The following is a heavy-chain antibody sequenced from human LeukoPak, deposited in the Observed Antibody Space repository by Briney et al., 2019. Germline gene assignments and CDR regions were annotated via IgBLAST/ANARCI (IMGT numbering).Heavy chain of an antibody. CDR3: ARDQYYDYVWGSYRYTPRAFDI. CDR1: GGSISSSNW. CDR2: IYHSGST. J-gene: IGHJ3*02. D-gene: IGHD3-16*02. Sequence: SETLSLTCAVSGGSISSSNWWSWVRQPPGKGLEWIGEIYHSGSTNYNPSLKSRVTISVDKSKNQFSLKLSSVTAADTAVYYCARDQYYDYVWGSYRYTPRAFDIWGQGTMVSVSS. V-gene: IGHV4-4*02.